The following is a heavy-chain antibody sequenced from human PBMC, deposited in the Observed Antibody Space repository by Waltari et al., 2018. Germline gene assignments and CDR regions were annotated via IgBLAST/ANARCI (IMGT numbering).Heavy chain of an antibody. D-gene: IGHD7-27*01. Sequence: EVHLVESGGALVRPGGSLRLACAGSGFTFSDYGMNWLRQAPGGGLEWIAYITSSSGYTDYADSAKGRFTISRDNAKNSRFLHLDSLRVEDTAIYYCARGTGGTNWQIDYWGQGTLVTVSS. CDR2: ITSSSGYT. J-gene: IGHJ4*02. CDR1: GFTFSDYG. CDR3: ARGTGGTNWQIDY. V-gene: IGHV3-48*04.